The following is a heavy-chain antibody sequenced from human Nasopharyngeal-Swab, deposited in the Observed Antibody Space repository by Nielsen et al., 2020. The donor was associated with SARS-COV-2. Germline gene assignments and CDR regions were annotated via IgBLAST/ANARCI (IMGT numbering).Heavy chain of an antibody. J-gene: IGHJ4*02. CDR1: GYTLTELS. V-gene: IGHV1-24*01. CDR3: VTGLQQYQLQFDY. Sequence: ASVKVSCKVSGYTLTELSIHWVRQAPGKGLEWMGGFDPETDETLYAQKFQGRVTMTQDTSTDAAYMKVNRLRSEDTAIYYCVTGLQQYQLQFDYWGQGTLVTVSS. CDR2: FDPETDET. D-gene: IGHD2-2*01.